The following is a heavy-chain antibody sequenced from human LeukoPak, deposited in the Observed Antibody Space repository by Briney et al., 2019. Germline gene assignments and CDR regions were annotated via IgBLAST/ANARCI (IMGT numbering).Heavy chain of an antibody. Sequence: SETLSLTCTVSGGSIRNTGYYWGWIRQPPGKGLEWIGSIYYTGITYYNPSLKSRLTMSVDTSKSQFSLKLSSVTAADTAVYYCARLDIVVVPASAFDVWGQGTMVTVSS. J-gene: IGHJ3*01. D-gene: IGHD2-2*01. CDR2: IYYTGIT. CDR3: ARLDIVVVPASAFDV. CDR1: GGSIRNTGYY. V-gene: IGHV4-39*01.